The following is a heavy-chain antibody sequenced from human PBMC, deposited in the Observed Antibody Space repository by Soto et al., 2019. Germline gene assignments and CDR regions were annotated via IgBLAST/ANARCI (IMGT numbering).Heavy chain of an antibody. J-gene: IGHJ4*02. CDR1: GLTFGSRA. Sequence: SEVSLRLSCVASGLTFGSRAMTWVRPAPGEGLGCVSTIGGSCGDTKCAGSVRGRFCTCRDHTQKTLSLKRTSLTAEDQAMYYCARGSTDSCPGSRNFGFWGRGTLGT. V-gene: IGHV3-23*01. D-gene: IGHD3-10*01. CDR2: IGGSCGDT. CDR3: ARGSTDSCPGSRNFGF.